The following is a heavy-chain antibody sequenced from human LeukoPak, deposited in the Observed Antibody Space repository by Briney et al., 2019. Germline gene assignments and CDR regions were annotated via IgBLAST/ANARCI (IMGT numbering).Heavy chain of an antibody. CDR1: GFTFSTYG. J-gene: IGHJ4*02. V-gene: IGHV3-23*01. Sequence: GGSLRLSCAASGFTFSTYGMSWVRQAPGKGLEWVSSINNSGGSTYYADSVRGRFTISRDNSKNTLYLQMNSLRAEDTAVYYCAKGTTTVTTYFDFWGQGTLVTVSS. CDR3: AKGTTTVTTYFDF. D-gene: IGHD4-17*01. CDR2: INNSGGST.